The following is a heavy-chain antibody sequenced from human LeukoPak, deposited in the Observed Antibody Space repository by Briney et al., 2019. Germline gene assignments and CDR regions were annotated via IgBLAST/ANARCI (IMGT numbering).Heavy chain of an antibody. V-gene: IGHV3-21*01. Sequence: GGSLRLSCAASGFTFSSYSMNWVRRAPGKGLEWVSSISSSSSYIYYADSVKGRFTISRDNAKNSLYLQMNSLRAEDTAVYYCARDRIYYDSRDNAFDIWGQGTMVTVSS. CDR2: ISSSSSYI. CDR3: ARDRIYYDSRDNAFDI. J-gene: IGHJ3*02. CDR1: GFTFSSYS. D-gene: IGHD3-22*01.